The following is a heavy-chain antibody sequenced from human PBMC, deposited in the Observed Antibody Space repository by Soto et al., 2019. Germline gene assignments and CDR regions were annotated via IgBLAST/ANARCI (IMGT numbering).Heavy chain of an antibody. V-gene: IGHV4-39*01. CDR1: GVSISSSSYY. Sequence: SETLSLTCTVSGVSISSSSYYWGWIRQPPGKGLEWIGSIYYSGSTYYNPSLKSRVTISVDTSKNQFSLKLNPVTAADTAVYYCAGQYCSGGSCYSLPWFDPWGQGTLVTVSS. CDR3: AGQYCSGGSCYSLPWFDP. J-gene: IGHJ5*02. CDR2: IYYSGST. D-gene: IGHD2-15*01.